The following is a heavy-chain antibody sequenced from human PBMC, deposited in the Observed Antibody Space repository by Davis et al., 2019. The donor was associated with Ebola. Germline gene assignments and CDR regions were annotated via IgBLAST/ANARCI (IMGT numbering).Heavy chain of an antibody. CDR2: IYYSGST. CDR1: GGSISSYY. D-gene: IGHD3-22*01. V-gene: IGHV4-59*08. J-gene: IGHJ4*02. CDR3: ARAGGYYYDSRGYYSTLFYFDY. Sequence: SETLSLTCTVSGGSISSYYWSWIRQPPGKGLEWIGYIYYSGSTNYNPSLKSRVTISVETSKNQFSLKLSSVTAADTAVYYCARAGGYYYDSRGYYSTLFYFDYWGQGTLVTVSS.